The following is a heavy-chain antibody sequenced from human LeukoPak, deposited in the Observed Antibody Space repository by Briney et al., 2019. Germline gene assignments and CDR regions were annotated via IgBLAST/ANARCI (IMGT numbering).Heavy chain of an antibody. Sequence: GGSLRLSCAASGFTFSNAWMSWVRQAPGKGLEWVGRIKSKTDGGTTDYAAPVKGRFTISRDDSKNTLYLQMNSLKTEDTAVYYYTTGSAGVYSKKGYYYYYMDVWGKGTTVTVSS. V-gene: IGHV3-15*01. CDR2: IKSKTDGGTT. CDR1: GFTFSNAW. D-gene: IGHD4-11*01. CDR3: TTGSAGVYSKKGYYYYYMDV. J-gene: IGHJ6*03.